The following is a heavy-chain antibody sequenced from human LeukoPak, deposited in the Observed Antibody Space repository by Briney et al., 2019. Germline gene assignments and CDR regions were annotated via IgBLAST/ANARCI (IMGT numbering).Heavy chain of an antibody. CDR2: IYTSGST. V-gene: IGHV4-39*07. CDR1: GGSISSSSYY. Sequence: SETLSLTCTVSGGSISSSSYYWGWIRQPPGKGLEWIGRIYTSGSTNYNPSLKSRVTISVDTSKNQFSLKLSSVTAADTAVYYCARPSFAIGGGQRTLVTVSS. CDR3: ARPSFAIG. J-gene: IGHJ4*02. D-gene: IGHD2-21*01.